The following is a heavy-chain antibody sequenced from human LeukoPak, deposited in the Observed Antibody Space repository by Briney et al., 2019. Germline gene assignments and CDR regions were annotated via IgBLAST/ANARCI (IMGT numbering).Heavy chain of an antibody. CDR2: ISAYNGNT. V-gene: IGHV1-18*01. CDR1: GYTFTSYG. D-gene: IGHD5-12*01. Sequence: ASVKVSCKASGYTFTSYGISWVRQAPGQGLEWMGWISAYNGNTNYAQKLQGRVTMTTDTSTSTAYMELRSLRSDDTAVYYWARDESIVASDAFDIWGQGTMVTVSS. CDR3: ARDESIVASDAFDI. J-gene: IGHJ3*02.